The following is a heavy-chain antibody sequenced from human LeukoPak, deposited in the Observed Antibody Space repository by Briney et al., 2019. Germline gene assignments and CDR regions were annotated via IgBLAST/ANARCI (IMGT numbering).Heavy chain of an antibody. CDR3: ARHTSMATRTNFLDP. J-gene: IGHJ5*02. CDR1: GGTSSSTTYY. V-gene: IGHV4-39*01. Sequence: SETLSLTCTVSGGTSSSTTYYWGWIRQPPGKGLEWIGSIYYSGSPYYNPSLKSRVTISVDTSKNHFSLTLSSVTAADTAVYYCARHTSMATRTNFLDPWGQGTLVTVSS. D-gene: IGHD5-24*01. CDR2: IYYSGSP.